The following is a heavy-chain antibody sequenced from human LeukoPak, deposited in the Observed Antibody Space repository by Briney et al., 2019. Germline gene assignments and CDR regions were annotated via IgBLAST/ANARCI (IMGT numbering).Heavy chain of an antibody. CDR2: MYYSGST. V-gene: IGHV4-59*01. Sequence: PSETLSLPCTVSGGPLNSYYGSCIRHPPGERRVWIGHMYYSGSTHYNPSLKSRVTISVYTSKNQCSLKLTSVTAADTAVYYCASRSSIWSGYQDTLYYFDSWGQGTLVTVSS. D-gene: IGHD3-3*01. J-gene: IGHJ4*02. CDR1: GGPLNSYY. CDR3: ASRSSIWSGYQDTLYYFDS.